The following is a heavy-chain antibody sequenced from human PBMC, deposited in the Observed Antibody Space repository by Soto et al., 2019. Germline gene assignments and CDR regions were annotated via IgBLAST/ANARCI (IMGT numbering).Heavy chain of an antibody. J-gene: IGHJ4*02. CDR1: ADTFSSYT. V-gene: IGHV1-69*02. CDR2: VIPILGIA. D-gene: IGHD3-22*01. Sequence: QVQLVQSGAEVKKPGSSVKVSCKASADTFSSYTISWVRQALGQGLEWMGRVIPILGIADYAQKFQGRVTITADKSTSTAYMELSSLRSADPAVYYCTRSTGAVITPYFDYWGQGTLVTVPS. CDR3: TRSTGAVITPYFDY.